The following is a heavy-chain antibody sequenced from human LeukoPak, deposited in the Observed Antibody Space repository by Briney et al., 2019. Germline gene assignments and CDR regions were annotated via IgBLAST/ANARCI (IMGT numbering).Heavy chain of an antibody. CDR1: GGSISSHY. CDR2: IYYSGST. J-gene: IGHJ6*03. Sequence: PSESLSLTCTVSGGSISSHYWSWIRQPPGKGLEWVGYIYYSGSTNYNPSLKSGVTISVDTSKSQFSLKLSSVTAADTAVYYCARALSYYGDYDNYYYYYMDVWGKGTTVTVSS. D-gene: IGHD4-17*01. CDR3: ARALSYYGDYDNYYYYYMDV. V-gene: IGHV4-59*11.